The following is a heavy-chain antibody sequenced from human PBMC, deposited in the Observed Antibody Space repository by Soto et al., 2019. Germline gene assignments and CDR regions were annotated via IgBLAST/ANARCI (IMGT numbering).Heavy chain of an antibody. CDR1: GFTFSNAW. D-gene: IGHD2-21*01. Sequence: EVQLVESGGGLVKPGGSLRLSCAASGFTFSNAWMSWVRQAPGKGLEWVGRIKSKTDGGTTDYAAPVKGRFTISRDDSKNTLYLQMNSLKTEDTAVYYCTTDSILWWWAKAAGDFPVDIWGQGTMVTVSS. J-gene: IGHJ3*02. CDR3: TTDSILWWWAKAAGDFPVDI. V-gene: IGHV3-15*01. CDR2: IKSKTDGGTT.